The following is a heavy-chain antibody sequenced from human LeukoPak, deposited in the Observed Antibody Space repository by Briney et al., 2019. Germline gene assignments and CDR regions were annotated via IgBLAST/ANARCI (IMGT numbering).Heavy chain of an antibody. V-gene: IGHV1-24*01. CDR3: ATGIAVAADPDY. CDR1: GYTLTELS. J-gene: IGHJ4*02. D-gene: IGHD6-19*01. Sequence: ASVTVSCKVSGYTLTELSMHWVRQAPGKGLEWMGGFDPEDGETIYAQKFQGRVTMTEDTSTDTAYMELSSLRSEDTAVYYCATGIAVAADPDYWGQGTLVTVSS. CDR2: FDPEDGET.